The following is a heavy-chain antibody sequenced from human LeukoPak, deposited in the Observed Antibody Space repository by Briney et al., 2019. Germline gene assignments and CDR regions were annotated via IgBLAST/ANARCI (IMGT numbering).Heavy chain of an antibody. D-gene: IGHD6-19*01. CDR2: IDAGNGNT. CDR1: GYTFTSYA. CDR3: ARDPDSSGRFDY. Sequence: ASVNVSCKASGYTFTSYAMHWVRQAPGQRLEWMGWIDAGNGNTKYSQKFQGRVTITRDTSASTAYMELSSLRSEDTAVYYCARDPDSSGRFDYWGQGTLVTVSS. J-gene: IGHJ4*02. V-gene: IGHV1-3*01.